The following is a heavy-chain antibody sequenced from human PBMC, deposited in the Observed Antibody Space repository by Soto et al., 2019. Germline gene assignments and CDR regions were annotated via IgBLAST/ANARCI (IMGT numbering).Heavy chain of an antibody. Sequence: SETLSLTCAVYGGSFSGYYWSWIRQPPGKGLEWIGEISHSGSTNYNPSLKSRVTISVDTSKNQFSLKLSSVTAADTAVYYCARDQIAAAGIDYWGQGTLVTVSS. CDR3: ARDQIAAAGIDY. CDR1: GGSFSGYY. J-gene: IGHJ4*02. V-gene: IGHV4-34*01. D-gene: IGHD6-13*01. CDR2: ISHSGST.